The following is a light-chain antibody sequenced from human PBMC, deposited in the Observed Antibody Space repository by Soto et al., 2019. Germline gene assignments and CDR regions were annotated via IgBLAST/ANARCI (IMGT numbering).Light chain of an antibody. V-gene: IGKV3D-20*02. CDR3: QQRSNWRPWT. CDR1: HSVSSSY. J-gene: IGKJ1*01. Sequence: ESVLRQSPDTLCSVPGERVALGGRRIHSVSSSYLAWYQQKPGQAPRLLIYGASSRATGIPDRFSGSGSGTDFTLTISRLEPEDFAVYYCQQRSNWRPWTFGQGTKVDIK. CDR2: GAS.